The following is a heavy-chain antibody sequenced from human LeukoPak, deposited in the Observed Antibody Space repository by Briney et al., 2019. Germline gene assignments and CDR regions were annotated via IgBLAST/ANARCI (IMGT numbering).Heavy chain of an antibody. Sequence: PSETLSLTCTVSGGSISSYYWSWIRQPPGKGLEWIGYIYYSGSTNYNPSLKSRVTISVDTSKNQFSLKLSSVTAADTAVYYCARDQPYYYGSRSYYRGFDPWGQGTLVTVSS. CDR2: IYYSGST. V-gene: IGHV4-59*01. CDR3: ARDQPYYYGSRSYYRGFDP. J-gene: IGHJ5*02. CDR1: GGSISSYY. D-gene: IGHD3-10*01.